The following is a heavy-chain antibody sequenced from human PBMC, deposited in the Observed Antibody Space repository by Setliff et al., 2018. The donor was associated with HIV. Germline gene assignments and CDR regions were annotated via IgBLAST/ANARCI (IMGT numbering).Heavy chain of an antibody. CDR3: TRASSWYYYMDV. Sequence: PGGSLRLSCTASGFTFSDYYMDWVRQAPGKGLEWVGFIRSKAYGGTTEYAASVKGRFTISRDDSKSIAYLQMNSLKIEDTGVYYCTRASSWYYYMDVWGKGTTVTVSS. J-gene: IGHJ6*03. CDR1: GFTFSDYY. D-gene: IGHD6-13*01. CDR2: IRSKAYGGTT. V-gene: IGHV3-49*04.